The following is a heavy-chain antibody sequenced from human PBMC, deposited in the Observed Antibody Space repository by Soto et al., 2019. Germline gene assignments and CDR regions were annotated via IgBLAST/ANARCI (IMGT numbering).Heavy chain of an antibody. CDR2: IKPDGSEQ. V-gene: IGHV3-7*01. J-gene: IGHJ5*02. Sequence: GGSLRLSWAASGFTFSSNCMSWVRQAPGKGLEWVATIKPDGSEQDYVESVKGRFTISRDNAKNSVHLQMNSLRAEDTAVYYCATVPWTAAASWGQGTLVTVSS. CDR3: ATVPWTAAAS. CDR1: GFTFSSNC. D-gene: IGHD6-13*01.